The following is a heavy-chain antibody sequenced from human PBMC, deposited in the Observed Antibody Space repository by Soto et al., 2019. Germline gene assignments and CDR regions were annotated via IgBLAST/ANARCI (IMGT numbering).Heavy chain of an antibody. Sequence: SETLSLTCTVSGGSISSSSYSWSWIRQHPGKGLEWIGYVYFSVSTYYNPSLKSRVTISVDASKNQFSLKLSSVTAADTAVYYCAREPPSSYFDYWGQGTLVTVSS. CDR3: AREPPSSYFDY. J-gene: IGHJ4*02. V-gene: IGHV4-31*03. CDR1: GGSISSSSYS. CDR2: VYFSVST.